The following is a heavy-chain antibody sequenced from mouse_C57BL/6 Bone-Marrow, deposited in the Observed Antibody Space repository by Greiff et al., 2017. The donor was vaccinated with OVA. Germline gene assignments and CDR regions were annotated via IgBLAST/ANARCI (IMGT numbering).Heavy chain of an antibody. Sequence: VQLQQSGPELVKPGASVKISCKASGYSFTGYYMNWVKQSPEKSLEWIGEINPSTGGTTYNQKFKAKATLTVDKSSSTAYMQLNSLTSEDSAVYYCAREGDDGYFYAMDYWGQGTSVTVSS. CDR2: INPSTGGT. CDR3: AREGDDGYFYAMDY. J-gene: IGHJ4*01. D-gene: IGHD2-3*01. V-gene: IGHV1-42*01. CDR1: GYSFTGYY.